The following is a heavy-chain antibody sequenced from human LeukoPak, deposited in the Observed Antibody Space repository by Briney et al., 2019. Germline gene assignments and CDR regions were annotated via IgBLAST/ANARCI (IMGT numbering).Heavy chain of an antibody. V-gene: IGHV1-69*13. Sequence: SVKVSCKASGGTFSSYAISWVRQAPGQGLEWMGGIIPIFGTANYAQKFQGRVTITADESTSTAYMELSRLRSDDTAVYYCARATAYSSSPLYFDYWGQGTLVTVSS. CDR2: IIPIFGTA. CDR3: ARATAYSSSPLYFDY. D-gene: IGHD6-13*01. J-gene: IGHJ4*02. CDR1: GGTFSSYA.